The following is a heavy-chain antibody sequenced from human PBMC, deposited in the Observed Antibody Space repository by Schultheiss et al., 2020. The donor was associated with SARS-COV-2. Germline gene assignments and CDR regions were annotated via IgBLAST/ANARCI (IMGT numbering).Heavy chain of an antibody. Sequence: SETLSLTCTVSGGSCSDYYWSLIRQPPGKGLEWIGKINHSGSTNYNLSLKSRVTISVDTSKNQFSLKLSSVTAADTAVYYCAREMYYDILTGYYQAGMDVWGQGTTVTVSS. CDR3: AREMYYDILTGYYQAGMDV. J-gene: IGHJ6*02. D-gene: IGHD3-9*01. V-gene: IGHV4-34*01. CDR2: INHSGST. CDR1: GGSCSDYY.